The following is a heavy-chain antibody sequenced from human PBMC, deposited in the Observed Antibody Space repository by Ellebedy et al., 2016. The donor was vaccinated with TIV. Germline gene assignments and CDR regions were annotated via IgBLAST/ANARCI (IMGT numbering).Heavy chain of an antibody. V-gene: IGHV3-30*02. Sequence: GESLKISCAASGFSVSNHAMHWVRQAPGKGLEWVAFIRYDGSNKYYADSVKGRFTISRDNSKNTLYLQMNSLRAEDTAVYYCAKEREPAVAADYWGQGTLVTVSS. CDR2: IRYDGSNK. CDR1: GFSVSNHA. D-gene: IGHD6-19*01. CDR3: AKEREPAVAADY. J-gene: IGHJ4*02.